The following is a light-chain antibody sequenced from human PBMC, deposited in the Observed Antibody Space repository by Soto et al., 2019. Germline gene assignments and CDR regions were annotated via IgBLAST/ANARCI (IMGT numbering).Light chain of an antibody. V-gene: IGKV3-20*01. CDR1: QSVSSSY. CDR3: QHYGRSPWT. CDR2: GAS. J-gene: IGKJ1*01. Sequence: EIVLTQSPGTLSLSPGERATLSCRASQSVSSSYLAWYQQKPGQAPRLLIYGASSRATGIPDRFSGSGSGTDFTLTISSLEPEYFAVYYCQHYGRSPWTFGQGPNVQIK.